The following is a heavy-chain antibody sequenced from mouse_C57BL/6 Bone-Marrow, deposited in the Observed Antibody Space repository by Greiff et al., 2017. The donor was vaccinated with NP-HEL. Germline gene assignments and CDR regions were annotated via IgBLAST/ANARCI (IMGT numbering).Heavy chain of an antibody. V-gene: IGHV5-6*01. CDR2: ISSGGSYT. Sequence: EVKLVESGGDLVKPGGSLKLSCAASGFTFSSYGMSWVRQTPDKRLEWVATISSGGSYTYYPDSVKGRFTISRDNAKNTLYLQMSSLKSEDTAMYYCASQLGRYAMDYWGQGTSVTVSS. J-gene: IGHJ4*01. CDR3: ASQLGRYAMDY. D-gene: IGHD4-1*01. CDR1: GFTFSSYG.